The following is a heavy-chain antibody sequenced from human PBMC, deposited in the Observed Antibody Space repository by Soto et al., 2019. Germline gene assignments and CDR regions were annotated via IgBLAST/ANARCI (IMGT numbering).Heavy chain of an antibody. CDR3: ARDLSGTMIVVVNLGAFDI. V-gene: IGHV3-21*01. D-gene: IGHD3-22*01. J-gene: IGHJ3*02. CDR2: ISSSNSYI. CDR1: GLTFRTYR. Sequence: GGALRLSCAASGLTFRTYRMKCVCQAAGKWLEWVSSISSSNSYIYYADSVKGRFTISRDNAKNSLYLLMNSLRAEDTAVYYCARDLSGTMIVVVNLGAFDIWGQGTMVTVSS.